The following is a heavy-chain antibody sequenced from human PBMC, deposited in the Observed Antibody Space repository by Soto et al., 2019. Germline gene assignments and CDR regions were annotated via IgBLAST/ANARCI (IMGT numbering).Heavy chain of an antibody. D-gene: IGHD1-20*01. J-gene: IGHJ4*02. Sequence: SETVSLTCAVDGGSFSGYYWSWIRQPPGKGLEWIGEINHSGSTNYNPSLKSRVTISVDTSKNQFSLKLSSVTAADTAVYYCARGPSIYNWNYFNCWGQGTLVTVSS. V-gene: IGHV4-34*01. CDR1: GGSFSGYY. CDR3: ARGPSIYNWNYFNC. CDR2: INHSGST.